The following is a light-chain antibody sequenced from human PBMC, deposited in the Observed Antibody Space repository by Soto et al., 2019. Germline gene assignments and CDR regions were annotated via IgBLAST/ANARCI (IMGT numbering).Light chain of an antibody. J-gene: IGKJ4*01. V-gene: IGKV3-15*01. CDR3: QQYNKWPLT. Sequence: EIVMTQSPATLSVSPGERATLSCRASQSVFSNLAWYQQKPGQAPRLLMYGASTTSTGIPARFSGSGSGTEFALTISSLQSGDFAVYYCQQYNKWPLTFGGGTKVEIK. CDR1: QSVFSN. CDR2: GAS.